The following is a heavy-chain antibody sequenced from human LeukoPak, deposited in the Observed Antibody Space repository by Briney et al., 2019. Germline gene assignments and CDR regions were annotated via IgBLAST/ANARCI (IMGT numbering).Heavy chain of an antibody. V-gene: IGHV3-48*01. CDR1: GFTFSSYS. D-gene: IGHD5-12*01. Sequence: PGGSLRLSCAASGFTFSSYSMNWVRQAPGKGLEWVSYISSSSSTIYYADSVKGRFTISRDNAKNSLYLQMNSLRAEDTAVYYCARDRTSGSPDYWGQGTLVTVSS. J-gene: IGHJ4*02. CDR3: ARDRTSGSPDY. CDR2: ISSSSSTI.